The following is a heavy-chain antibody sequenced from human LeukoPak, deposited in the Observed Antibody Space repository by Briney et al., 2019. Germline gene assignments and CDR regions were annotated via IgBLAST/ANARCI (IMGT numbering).Heavy chain of an antibody. J-gene: IGHJ4*02. CDR3: ARDFGRWFIDY. Sequence: GGSLRLSCAASGFIFSDYEMNWVRQAPGKGLEWVSYIRSTSNTIYYADSVKGRFTISRDNAKNSLYLQMNSLRAEDTAGYYCARDFGRWFIDYWGQGTLVTVSS. V-gene: IGHV3-48*03. D-gene: IGHD4-23*01. CDR2: IRSTSNTI. CDR1: GFIFSDYE.